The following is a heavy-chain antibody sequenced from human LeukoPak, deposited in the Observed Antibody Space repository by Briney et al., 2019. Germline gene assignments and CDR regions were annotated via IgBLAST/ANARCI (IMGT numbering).Heavy chain of an antibody. Sequence: PGGSLRLSCAASGITFSDSAMYSVRQAPGKGLECVSVITDSYSTYYGDSVKGRFTVSRDNSKKTLYLQMNSLRVDDTALYYCVKGACSSGCSGNYWGQGTRVIVSS. J-gene: IGHJ4*02. CDR2: ITDSYST. CDR1: GITFSDSA. D-gene: IGHD6-19*01. V-gene: IGHV3-23*01. CDR3: VKGACSSGCSGNY.